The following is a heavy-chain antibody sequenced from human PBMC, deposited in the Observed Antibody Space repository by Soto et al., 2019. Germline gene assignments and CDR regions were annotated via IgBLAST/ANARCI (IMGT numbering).Heavy chain of an antibody. V-gene: IGHV4-39*01. Sequence: SETLSLTCTVSGGSISSSSYYWGWIRQPPGKGLEWIGSIYYSGSTYYNPSLKSRVTISVDTSKNQFSLKLSSVTAADTAVYYCASLAQWLVHLDYWGQGTLVTVSS. CDR3: ASLAQWLVHLDY. CDR2: IYYSGST. J-gene: IGHJ4*02. D-gene: IGHD6-19*01. CDR1: GGSISSSSYY.